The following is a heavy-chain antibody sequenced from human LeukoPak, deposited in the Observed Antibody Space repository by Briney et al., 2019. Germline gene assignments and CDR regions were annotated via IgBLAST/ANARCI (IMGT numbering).Heavy chain of an antibody. CDR3: ARGLGVVTAQSEQPKPRYFDL. V-gene: IGHV1-18*01. CDR2: ISGYNGNT. CDR1: GYTFISYG. J-gene: IGHJ2*01. D-gene: IGHD2-21*02. Sequence: ASVKVSYKASGYTFISYGISWVRQAPGQGLEWMGWISGYNGNTNYAQNLQGRVTMTTDTSTSTAYMELRSLRSDDTAVYYCARGLGVVTAQSEQPKPRYFDLWGRGTQVTVSS.